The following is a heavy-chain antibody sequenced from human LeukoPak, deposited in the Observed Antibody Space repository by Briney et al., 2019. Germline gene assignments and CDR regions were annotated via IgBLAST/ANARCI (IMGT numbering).Heavy chain of an antibody. CDR2: IIPIFGTA. D-gene: IGHD1-26*01. CDR3: AVGVMYANIVGATYAFDI. CDR1: GGTFSSYA. J-gene: IGHJ3*02. Sequence: ASVKVSCNASGGTFSSYAISWVRQAPGQGLEWMGGIIPIFGTANYAQKFQGRVTITTDESTSTAYMELSSLRSEDTAVYYCAVGVMYANIVGATYAFDIWGQGTMVTVSS. V-gene: IGHV1-69*05.